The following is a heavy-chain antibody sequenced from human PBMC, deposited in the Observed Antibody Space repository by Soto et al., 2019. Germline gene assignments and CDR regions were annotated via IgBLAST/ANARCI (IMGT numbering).Heavy chain of an antibody. CDR1: VYGSISMYFY. V-gene: IGHV4-39*01. CDR2: IFYLGSS. Sequence: SETLSLTCTFSVYGSISMYFYLCFFRQPPWKGLEWIGSIFYLGSSYYNPSLKSRVTMSVDTSKNQFSMRLRSVTAADKALYFCARHSLALPKHKWLDQWGKAIMVTVSS. CDR3: ARHSLALPKHKWLDQ. J-gene: IGHJ5*02. D-gene: IGHD3-3*02.